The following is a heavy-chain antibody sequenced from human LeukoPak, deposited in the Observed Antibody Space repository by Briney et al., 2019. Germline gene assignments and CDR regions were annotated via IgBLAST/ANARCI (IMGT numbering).Heavy chain of an antibody. D-gene: IGHD1-26*01. CDR3: AKPRDSIVGTTTPTRLATLDI. CDR1: TFTFSSNA. Sequence: GGSLRLSCGASTFTFSSNAMSWVRQAPGKGLEWVSAISTGGGSTYYADSVKGRFTISRNNPNNTLYLQMNNLRAEDTAVYYCAKPRDSIVGTTTPTRLATLDIWGQGTMVTVSS. V-gene: IGHV3-23*01. J-gene: IGHJ3*02. CDR2: ISTGGGST.